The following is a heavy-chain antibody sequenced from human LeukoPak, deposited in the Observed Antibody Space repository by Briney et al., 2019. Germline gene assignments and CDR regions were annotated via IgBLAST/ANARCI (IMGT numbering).Heavy chain of an antibody. D-gene: IGHD6-13*01. CDR2: ISGSGGST. Sequence: GGSLRLSCAASGFTFSSYAMSWVRQAPGKGLEWVSAISGSGGSTYYADSVKGRFTISRDNSKNTLYLQMNSLRAEDTAVYFCARGLYSSTTYYFDYWGQGTLVTVSS. J-gene: IGHJ4*02. CDR3: ARGLYSSTTYYFDY. V-gene: IGHV3-23*01. CDR1: GFTFSSYA.